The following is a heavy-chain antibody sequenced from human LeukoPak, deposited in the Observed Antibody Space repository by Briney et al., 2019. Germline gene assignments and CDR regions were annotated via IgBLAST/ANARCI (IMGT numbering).Heavy chain of an antibody. Sequence: SETLSLTCTVSGDSISSYYWSWVRQPAGKGLEWIGRIYTRGSINYNPSLKSRVTMSVDTSKNRFSLNLSSVTAADTAVYYCARGKVGTDFDYWGQGTLVTVSS. V-gene: IGHV4-4*07. D-gene: IGHD1-1*01. J-gene: IGHJ4*02. CDR2: IYTRGSI. CDR3: ARGKVGTDFDY. CDR1: GDSISSYY.